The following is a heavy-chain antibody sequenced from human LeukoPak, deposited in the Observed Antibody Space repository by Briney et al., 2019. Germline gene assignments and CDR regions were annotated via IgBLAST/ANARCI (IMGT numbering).Heavy chain of an antibody. V-gene: IGHV4-31*03. CDR1: GGSISSGGYY. CDR2: IYYSGST. J-gene: IGHJ5*02. Sequence: PSQTLSLTCTVSGGSISSGGYYWSWIRQHPGKGLEWIGYIYYSGSTYYNPSLKSRVTISVDTSKNQFSLKLSSVTAADTAVYSCARAFRSSGSHGGLTEFDPWGQGTLVTVSS. D-gene: IGHD3-10*01. CDR3: ARAFRSSGSHGGLTEFDP.